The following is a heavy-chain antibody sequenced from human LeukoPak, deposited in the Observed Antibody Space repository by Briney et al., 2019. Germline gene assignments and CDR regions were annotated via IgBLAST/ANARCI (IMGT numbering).Heavy chain of an antibody. V-gene: IGHV4-39*07. CDR1: GGSISSSGYY. CDR3: ARSGRVILQRGINFDY. J-gene: IGHJ4*02. CDR2: IYYSGST. Sequence: PSETLSLTCTVSGGSISSSGYYWGWIRQPPGKGLEWIGSIYYSGSTYYNPSLKSRVTISVDTSKNQFSLKLSSVTAADTAVYYCARSGRVILQRGINFDYWGQGTLVTVSS. D-gene: IGHD3-10*01.